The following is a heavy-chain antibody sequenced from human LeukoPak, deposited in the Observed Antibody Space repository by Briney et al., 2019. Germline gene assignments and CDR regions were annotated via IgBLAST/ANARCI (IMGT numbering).Heavy chain of an antibody. D-gene: IGHD3-22*01. J-gene: IGHJ4*02. Sequence: ASVKVSCKASGYTFTDYYIHWVRQAPGQGLERMGWINPNSGGTNYAQKFQGRVTMTRDTSIATTYMDLSSLMSDDTAVYYCARGHDTTGYNYFDYWGQGTLVTVSS. CDR3: ARGHDTTGYNYFDY. CDR2: INPNSGGT. CDR1: GYTFTDYY. V-gene: IGHV1-2*02.